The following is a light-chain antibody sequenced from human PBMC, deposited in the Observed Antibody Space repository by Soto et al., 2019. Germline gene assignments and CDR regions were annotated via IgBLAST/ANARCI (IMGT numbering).Light chain of an antibody. J-gene: IGKJ2*01. Sequence: DIQMTQSPSSPSASVGDRVTITCLASQSSGNDLGWYQHKPGKAPQRLIYATSSLQSGVPSRFSGSGSGTEFTLTVSSLQPEDFATYYCLQHKNYPAYTFGQGTKLDIK. CDR3: LQHKNYPAYT. CDR1: QSSGND. CDR2: ATS. V-gene: IGKV1-17*01.